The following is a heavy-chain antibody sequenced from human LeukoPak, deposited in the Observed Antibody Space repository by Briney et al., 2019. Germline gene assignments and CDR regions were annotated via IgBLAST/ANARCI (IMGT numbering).Heavy chain of an antibody. D-gene: IGHD6-19*01. CDR1: GGSISSYY. CDR3: ARGGGTSSGWYSWWFDP. J-gene: IGHJ5*02. V-gene: IGHV4-59*01. CDR2: IYYSGST. Sequence: PSETLSLTCTVSGGSISSYYWSWIRQPPGKGLEWIGYIYYSGSTNYSPSLKSRVTISVDTSKNQFSLKLSSVTAADTAVYYCARGGGTSSGWYSWWFDPWGQGTLVTVSS.